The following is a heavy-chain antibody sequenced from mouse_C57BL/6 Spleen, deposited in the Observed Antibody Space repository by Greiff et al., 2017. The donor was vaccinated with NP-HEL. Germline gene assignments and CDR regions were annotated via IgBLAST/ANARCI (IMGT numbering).Heavy chain of an antibody. CDR1: GYTFTSYW. D-gene: IGHD1-1*01. J-gene: IGHJ3*01. CDR3: ARVPIYYYGSSRFAY. Sequence: QVQLQQPGAELVKPGASVKLSCKASGYTFTSYWMQWVKQRPGQGLEWIGEIDPSDSYTNYNQKFKGKATLTVDTSSSTAYMQLSSLTSEDAAVYYCARVPIYYYGSSRFAYWGQGTLVTVSA. V-gene: IGHV1-50*01. CDR2: IDPSDSYT.